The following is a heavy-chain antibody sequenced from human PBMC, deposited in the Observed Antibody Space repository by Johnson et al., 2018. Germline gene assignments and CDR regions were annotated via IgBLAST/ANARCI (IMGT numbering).Heavy chain of an antibody. CDR2: ISYDGSNK. D-gene: IGHD1-26*01. Sequence: QVQLVQSGGGVVQPGKSLRLSCAASGFTFSSYGMHWVRQAPGKGLEWVAVISYDGSNKYYADSVKGRFTISRDNSKNTLYLQRNSLRAGDTAVYYCANIRELLDGVALDIWGQGTMVTVAS. CDR3: ANIRELLDGVALDI. J-gene: IGHJ3*02. V-gene: IGHV3-30*18. CDR1: GFTFSSYG.